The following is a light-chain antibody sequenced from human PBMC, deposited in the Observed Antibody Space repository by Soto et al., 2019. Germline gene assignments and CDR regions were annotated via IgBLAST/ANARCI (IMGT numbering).Light chain of an antibody. V-gene: IGKV4-1*01. J-gene: IGKJ3*01. CDR3: QQYHTTPFT. CDR2: WAS. CDR1: QNILYKSKNKNY. Sequence: DIVMTQSPDSLGMSLGERATINCKSSQNILYKSKNKNYLAWYQQKPGQPPKLLIYWASTRESGVPDRFSGSGSGTAFTLTIHGLQAEDVAVYFCQQYHTTPFTFGPGTKVDIK.